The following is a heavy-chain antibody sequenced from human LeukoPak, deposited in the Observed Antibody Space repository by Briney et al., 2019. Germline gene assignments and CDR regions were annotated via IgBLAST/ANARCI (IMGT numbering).Heavy chain of an antibody. CDR3: GNHDYDFWSGYYFDY. J-gene: IGHJ4*02. V-gene: IGHV4-39*01. CDR2: IYYSGST. Sequence: KASESLSLTCTVSGGSISSSSYYWGWIRQPPGKGLEWIGSIYYSGSTYYNPSLKSRVTISVDTSKNQFSLKLSSVTAADTAVYYCGNHDYDFWSGYYFDYWGQGTLVTVSS. D-gene: IGHD3-3*01. CDR1: GGSISSSSYY.